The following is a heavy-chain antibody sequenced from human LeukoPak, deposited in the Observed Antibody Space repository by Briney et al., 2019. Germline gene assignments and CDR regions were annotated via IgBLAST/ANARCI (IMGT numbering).Heavy chain of an antibody. CDR1: GYTFTGYY. Sequence: ASVKVSCKASGYTFTGYYMHWVRQAPGQGLEWMGWINPNSGGTNYAQNFQGRVTMTRDTSISTAYMELSRLRSDDTAVYYCARDLSAIRLGELWGQGTLVTVSS. J-gene: IGHJ4*02. CDR3: ARDLSAIRLGEL. CDR2: INPNSGGT. D-gene: IGHD3-16*01. V-gene: IGHV1-2*02.